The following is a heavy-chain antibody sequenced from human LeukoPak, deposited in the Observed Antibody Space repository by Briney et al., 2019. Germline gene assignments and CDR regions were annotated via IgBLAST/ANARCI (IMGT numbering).Heavy chain of an antibody. CDR1: GGSISSGGYS. Sequence: PSETLSLTCAVSGGSISSGGYSWSWIRQPPGKGLEWIGYIYYSGSTYYNPSLKSRVTISVDTSKNQFSLKLSSVTAADTAVYYCARVMHYYDSSGYYYGRWNWFDPWGQGTLVTVSS. D-gene: IGHD3-22*01. J-gene: IGHJ5*02. CDR3: ARVMHYYDSSGYYYGRWNWFDP. V-gene: IGHV4-30-4*07. CDR2: IYYSGST.